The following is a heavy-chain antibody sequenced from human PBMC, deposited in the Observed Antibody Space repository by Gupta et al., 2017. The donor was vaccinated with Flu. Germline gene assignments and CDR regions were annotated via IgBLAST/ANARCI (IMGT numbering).Heavy chain of an antibody. CDR1: GFPFDQYP. CDR2: IGTSAHT. J-gene: IGHJ4*02. D-gene: IGHD6-19*01. Sequence: VRLVESVGGLVKPGGSLRLSCGVSGFPFDQYPVNWVRQAPGKGLQWVSSIGTSAHTYHADSVRGRFAISRDYATSSVYLQMNSLRPEDTAVYYCARGTQWLVPIAYWGQGILVTVSS. CDR3: ARGTQWLVPIAY. V-gene: IGHV3-69-1*01.